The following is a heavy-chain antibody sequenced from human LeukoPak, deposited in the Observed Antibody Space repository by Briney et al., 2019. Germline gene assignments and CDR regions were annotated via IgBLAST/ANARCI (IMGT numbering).Heavy chain of an antibody. CDR2: INGSGGST. Sequence: GGSLRLSCAASGFTFSSYAMNWVRQAPGKGLEWVSAINGSGGSTYYADSVKGRFTISRDNSKNTLYLQMNSLRAEDTAVYYCAREESGGYFDYWGQGTLVTVSS. CDR3: AREESGGYFDY. CDR1: GFTFSSYA. D-gene: IGHD2-8*02. J-gene: IGHJ4*02. V-gene: IGHV3-23*01.